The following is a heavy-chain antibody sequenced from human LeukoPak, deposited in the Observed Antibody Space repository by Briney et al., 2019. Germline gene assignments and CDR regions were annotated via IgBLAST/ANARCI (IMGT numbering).Heavy chain of an antibody. CDR2: LSYDGSNK. Sequence: PGGSLRLSCVATGFTFSGYAMDWVRQAPGKGLDWLTFLSYDGSNKQYLDSVKGRFTVSRDNSKKTLYLQMNNLKVEDTAVYYCARDYPGGGLDYWGQGILVSVSS. D-gene: IGHD3-16*01. CDR1: GFTFSGYA. J-gene: IGHJ4*02. V-gene: IGHV3-30*04. CDR3: ARDYPGGGLDY.